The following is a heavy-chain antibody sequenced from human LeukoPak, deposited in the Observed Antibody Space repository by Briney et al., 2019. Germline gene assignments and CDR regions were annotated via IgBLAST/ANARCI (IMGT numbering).Heavy chain of an antibody. V-gene: IGHV4-61*02. D-gene: IGHD2-15*01. CDR2: IYTSGST. J-gene: IGHJ5*02. Sequence: PSQTLSLTCTVSGGSISSGSYYWSWIRQPAGKGLEWIGRIYTSGSTNYNPSLKSRVTISVDTSKNQFSLKLSSVTAADTAVYYCAREGYCSGGSCFHNWFDPWGQGTLVTVSS. CDR1: GGSISSGSYY. CDR3: AREGYCSGGSCFHNWFDP.